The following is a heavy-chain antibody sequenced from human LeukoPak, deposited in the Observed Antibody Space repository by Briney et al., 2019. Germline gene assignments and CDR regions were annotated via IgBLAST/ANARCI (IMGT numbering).Heavy chain of an antibody. CDR3: ARDLSTIFGVVINHYGMDV. CDR2: ISSSSSYI. J-gene: IGHJ6*02. D-gene: IGHD3-3*01. V-gene: IGHV3-21*01. Sequence: GGSLRLSCAASGFTFSSYSMNWVRQAPGKGLEWVSSISSSSSYIYYADSVKGRFTISRDNAKNSLYQQMNSLRAEDTAVYYCARDLSTIFGVVINHYGMDVWGQGTTVTVSS. CDR1: GFTFSSYS.